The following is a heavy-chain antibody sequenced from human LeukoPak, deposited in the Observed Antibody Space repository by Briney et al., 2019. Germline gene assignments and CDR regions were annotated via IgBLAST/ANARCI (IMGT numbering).Heavy chain of an antibody. V-gene: IGHV3-43*01. J-gene: IGHJ6*03. CDR3: ARVALRFLDYYYYYYMDV. CDR1: GFTFDDYT. Sequence: GGSLRLSCAASGFTFDDYTMHWVRQAPGKGLEWVSLISWDGGSTYYADSVKGRFTISRDNAKNSLYLQMNSLRAEDTAVYYCARVALRFLDYYYYYYMDVWGKGTTVTVSS. CDR2: ISWDGGST. D-gene: IGHD3-3*01.